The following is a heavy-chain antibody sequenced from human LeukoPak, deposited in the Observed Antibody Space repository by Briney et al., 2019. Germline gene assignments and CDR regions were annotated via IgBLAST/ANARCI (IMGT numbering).Heavy chain of an antibody. CDR2: ISGSGGST. CDR1: GFTFSSYA. J-gene: IGHJ4*02. D-gene: IGHD3-22*01. V-gene: IGHV3-23*01. CDR3: AKDYYYDSSGYSFDY. Sequence: PGGSLRLSCAASGFTFSSYAMSWVRQAPGKGLEWVSAISGSGGSTYYADSVKGRFTISRDNSKNTLYLQMNSLRAEDTAVYYCAKDYYYDSSGYSFDYWGPGNPGHRLL.